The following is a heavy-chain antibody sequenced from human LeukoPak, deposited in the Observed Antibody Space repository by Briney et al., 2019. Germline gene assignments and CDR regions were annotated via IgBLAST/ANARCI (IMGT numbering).Heavy chain of an antibody. CDR3: ARRAIRAAAGTSYNWFDP. D-gene: IGHD6-13*01. J-gene: IGHJ5*02. CDR1: GYTFTGYY. V-gene: IGHV1-2*02. CDR2: INPNSGGT. Sequence: ASVKVSCKASGYTFTGYYMRWGRQAPGQGLEWMGWINPNSGGTNYAQKFQGRVTMTRDTSISTAYMELSRLRSDDTAVYYCARRAIRAAAGTSYNWFDPWGQGTLVTVSS.